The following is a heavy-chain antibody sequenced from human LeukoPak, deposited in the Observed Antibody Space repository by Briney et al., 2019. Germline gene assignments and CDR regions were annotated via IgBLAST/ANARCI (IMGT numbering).Heavy chain of an antibody. CDR1: GFTFSSYG. V-gene: IGHV3-48*03. Sequence: PGGSLRLSCAASGFTFSSYGMNWVRRAPGKGLEWVSYIWSSGSTMYYADSVKGRFAISRDNAKNSLYLQMNSLRAEDTAVYYCARDTLLDIRGQGTMVTVSS. J-gene: IGHJ3*02. CDR2: IWSSGSTM. CDR3: ARDTLLDI.